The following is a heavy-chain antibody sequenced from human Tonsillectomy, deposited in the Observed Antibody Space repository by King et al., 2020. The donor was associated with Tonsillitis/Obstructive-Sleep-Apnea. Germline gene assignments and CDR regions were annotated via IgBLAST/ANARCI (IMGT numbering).Heavy chain of an antibody. J-gene: IGHJ4*02. V-gene: IGHV4-31*03. Sequence: VQLQESGPGLVKPSQTLSLTCTVSGGSISSGGYYWSWIRQHPGKGLEWIGYIYYRGSTYYNPSLKSRVTISVDTSKNQFSLKLSSVTAADTAVYYCAREGRYYYDSSGYYQYYFDYWGQGTLVTVSS. CDR1: GGSISSGGYY. D-gene: IGHD3-22*01. CDR2: IYYRGST. CDR3: AREGRYYYDSSGYYQYYFDY.